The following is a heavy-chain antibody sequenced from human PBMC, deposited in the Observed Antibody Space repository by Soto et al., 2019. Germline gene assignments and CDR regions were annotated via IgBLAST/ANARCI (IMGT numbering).Heavy chain of an antibody. CDR3: AKGGVGYYDFWSGYYRDDDYYYIDV. J-gene: IGHJ6*03. CDR2: ISGSGGST. D-gene: IGHD3-3*01. Sequence: EVPLLESGGGLVQPGGSLRLSCAASGFTFSSYAMSWVRQAPGKGLEWVSAISGSGGSTYYADSVKGRFTISRDNSKNTLYLQMNSRRAEDTAVHYCAKGGVGYYDFWSGYYRDDDYYYIDVWGKGTTVTVSS. V-gene: IGHV3-23*01. CDR1: GFTFSSYA.